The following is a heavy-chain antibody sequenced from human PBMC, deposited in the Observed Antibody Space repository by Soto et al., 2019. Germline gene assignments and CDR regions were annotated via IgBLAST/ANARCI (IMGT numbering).Heavy chain of an antibody. J-gene: IGHJ6*03. CDR2: INHSGST. Sequence: QVQLHQWGAGLLKPSETLSLSCAVYGGSFSGYYWSGIRQAPGKGLERIGEINHSGSTNYNPSLKSRVTMSVDTSKHHFSLKLYSVTAADTAVYYCARGENYGDSMWLRYYYYMDVWGKGTTVTVSS. CDR1: GGSFSGYY. V-gene: IGHV4-34*01. CDR3: ARGENYGDSMWLRYYYYMDV. D-gene: IGHD4-17*01.